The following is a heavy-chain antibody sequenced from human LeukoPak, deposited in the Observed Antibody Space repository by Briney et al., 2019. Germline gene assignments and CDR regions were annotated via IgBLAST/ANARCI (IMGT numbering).Heavy chain of an antibody. CDR1: GYSSTSYW. Sequence: GESLKISCKGSGYSSTSYWIGWVRQMPGKGLEWMGIIYPGDSDTRYSPSFQGQVTISADKSISTAYLQWSSLKASDTAMYYCARFESLAAAGFDYWGQGTLVTVSS. CDR3: ARFESLAAAGFDY. J-gene: IGHJ4*02. D-gene: IGHD6-13*01. CDR2: IYPGDSDT. V-gene: IGHV5-51*01.